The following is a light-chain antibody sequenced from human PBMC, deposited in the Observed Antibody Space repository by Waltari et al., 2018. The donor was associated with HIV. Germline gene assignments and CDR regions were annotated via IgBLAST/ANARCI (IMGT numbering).Light chain of an antibody. CDR2: VGTGGIVG. CDR1: SGYSNYK. J-gene: IGLJ3*02. CDR3: GADHGSGSNFGPRV. Sequence: QPVLTQPPSASASLGASVTLTCTLSSGYSNYKVDWYQQRPGKGPRFVMRVGTGGIVGSKGDGIPDRFSVLGSGLNRYLTIKNIQEEDESDYHCGADHGSGSNFGPRVFGGGTKLTVL. V-gene: IGLV9-49*01.